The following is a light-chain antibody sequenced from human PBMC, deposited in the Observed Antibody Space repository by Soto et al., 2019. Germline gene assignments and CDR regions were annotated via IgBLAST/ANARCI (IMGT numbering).Light chain of an antibody. V-gene: IGKV3-15*01. Sequence: EIVMTQSPATLSVSPGERATLSCRASQSVSTNLAWYQQKPGQGPRLLIFGASTRAIGIPARFSGSGSGTDFTLTISSLQSEDFAVYYCQQRSNWPPITFGQGTRLEMK. J-gene: IGKJ5*01. CDR2: GAS. CDR3: QQRSNWPPIT. CDR1: QSVSTN.